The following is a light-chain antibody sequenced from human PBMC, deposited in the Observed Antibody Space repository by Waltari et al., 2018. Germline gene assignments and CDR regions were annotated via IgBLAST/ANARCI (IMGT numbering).Light chain of an antibody. V-gene: IGLV2-11*01. Sequence: QAALTQPPSVSGSPGQSVTISCTGTSSDIGGYNYVSWYQQHPGKATKPMIYDVSKRPSGLSDRFPGSKSGNTASLTISGLQAEKWADYYCSSYAGSNTLLFSGGTRLTVL. CDR1: SSDIGGYNY. CDR3: SSYAGSNTLL. J-gene: IGLJ2*01. CDR2: DVS.